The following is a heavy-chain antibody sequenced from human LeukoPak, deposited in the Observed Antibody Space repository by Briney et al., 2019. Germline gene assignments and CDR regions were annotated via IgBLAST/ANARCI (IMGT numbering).Heavy chain of an antibody. J-gene: IGHJ6*02. V-gene: IGHV1-46*01. CDR2: INPSGGST. CDR3: ARYGYCSGGSCYSQGYYYYGMDV. Sequence: ASVKVSCKASGYTFTSYYMHWVRQAPGQGLEWMGIINPSGGSTSYAQKFQGRVTMTTDTSTSTAYMELRSLRSDDTAVYYCARYGYCSGGSCYSQGYYYYGMDVWGQGTTVTVSS. CDR1: GYTFTSYY. D-gene: IGHD2-15*01.